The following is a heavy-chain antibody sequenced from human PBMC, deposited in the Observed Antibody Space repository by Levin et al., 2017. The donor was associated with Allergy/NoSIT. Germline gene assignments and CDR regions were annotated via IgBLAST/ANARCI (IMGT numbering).Heavy chain of an antibody. CDR1: GFTFSTYG. Sequence: GGSLRLSCAASGFTFSTYGMIWVRQAPGKGLEWISYISSRRTTIYYADSVKGRFTISRDDATNTLSLQMSSLRAEDTAVYYCARDEEAYGDAFDIWGQGTRVTVSS. J-gene: IGHJ3*02. V-gene: IGHV3-48*01. CDR3: ARDEEAYGDAFDI. CDR2: ISSRRTTI. D-gene: IGHD2-8*01.